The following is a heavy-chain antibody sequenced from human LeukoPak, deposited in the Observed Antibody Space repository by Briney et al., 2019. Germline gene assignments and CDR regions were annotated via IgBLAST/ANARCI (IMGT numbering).Heavy chain of an antibody. Sequence: SETLSLTCTVSGGSISSYYWSWIRQPPGKGLEWIGYIYYSGSTNYNPSLKSRVTISVDTSKNQFSLKLSSVTAADTAVYYCARRPLGPGAFDIWGQGTMVTVSS. CDR1: GGSISSYY. CDR2: IYYSGST. CDR3: ARRPLGPGAFDI. J-gene: IGHJ3*02. V-gene: IGHV4-59*08.